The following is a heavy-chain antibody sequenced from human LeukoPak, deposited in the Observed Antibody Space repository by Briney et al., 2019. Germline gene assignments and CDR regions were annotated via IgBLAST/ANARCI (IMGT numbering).Heavy chain of an antibody. V-gene: IGHV3-21*01. CDR1: GFTFSSYS. D-gene: IGHD3-3*01. CDR2: ISSSSSYI. CDR3: ARKGYDFWSGYPDY. J-gene: IGHJ4*02. Sequence: GGSLRLSCAASGFTFSSYSMNWVRQAPGKGLEWVSSISSSSSYIYYADSVKGRFTISRDNAKNSLYLQMNSLRAEDTAVYYCARKGYDFWSGYPDYWGQGTLVTVSS.